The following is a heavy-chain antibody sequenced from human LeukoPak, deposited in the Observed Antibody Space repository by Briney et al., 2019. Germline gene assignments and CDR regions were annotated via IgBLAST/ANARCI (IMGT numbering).Heavy chain of an antibody. J-gene: IGHJ6*03. CDR3: VRQGSSLDYYYPYMDV. CDR2: FSPDGSNA. V-gene: IGHV3-30*01. D-gene: IGHD6-6*01. CDR1: GFPFINYA. Sequence: GSLRLSCAASGFPFINYAFHWVRRAPGTGLEWVALFSPDGSNAYYAESVKGRVAISRDTSNNTVYLRMNSLRGADTAVYYCVRQGSSLDYYYPYMDVWGKGTTVTVSS.